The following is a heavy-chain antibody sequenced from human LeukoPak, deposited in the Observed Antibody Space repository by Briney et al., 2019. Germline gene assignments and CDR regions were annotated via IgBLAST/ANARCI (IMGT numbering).Heavy chain of an antibody. Sequence: PSETLSLTCTVSGGSISSYYWSWIRQPPGKGLEWIGYIYYSGSTDYNPSLKSRVTISVDTSKNQFSLKLSPVTAADTAVYYCARVELGSNFDYWGQGTLVTVSS. CDR3: ARVELGSNFDY. J-gene: IGHJ4*02. CDR2: IYYSGST. V-gene: IGHV4-59*01. CDR1: GGSISSYY. D-gene: IGHD7-27*01.